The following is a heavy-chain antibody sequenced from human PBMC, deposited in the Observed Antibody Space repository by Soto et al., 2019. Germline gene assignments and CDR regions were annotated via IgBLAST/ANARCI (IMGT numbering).Heavy chain of an antibody. J-gene: IGHJ4*02. D-gene: IGHD6-6*01. CDR3: AIERSHSSSPYFDY. Sequence: QVQLVESGGGVVQPGRSLRLSCAASGFTFSNYAMHWVRQAPGKGLEWVAVISYDGSNKYYADSVKGRFTISRDNSKNTLYLQMNSLRAEDTAVYYCAIERSHSSSPYFDYWGQGTLVTVSS. CDR1: GFTFSNYA. CDR2: ISYDGSNK. V-gene: IGHV3-30-3*01.